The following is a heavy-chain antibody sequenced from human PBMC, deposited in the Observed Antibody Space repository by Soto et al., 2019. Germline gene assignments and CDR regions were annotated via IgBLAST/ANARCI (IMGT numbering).Heavy chain of an antibody. CDR1: GGSISSGGYY. Sequence: QVQLQESGPGLVKPSQTLSLTCTVSGGSISSGGYYWSWIRQHPGKGLEWIGYIYYSGSTYYNPSRKSRVTISVDTSKNQFSLKLSSVTAADTAVYYCARGHYSSGYAFDIWGQGTMVTVSS. V-gene: IGHV4-31*03. D-gene: IGHD3-22*01. CDR3: ARGHYSSGYAFDI. CDR2: IYYSGST. J-gene: IGHJ3*02.